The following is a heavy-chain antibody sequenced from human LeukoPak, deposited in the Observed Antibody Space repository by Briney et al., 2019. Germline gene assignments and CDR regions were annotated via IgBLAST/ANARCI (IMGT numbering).Heavy chain of an antibody. V-gene: IGHV3-23*01. Sequence: GGSLRLSCTASGFIFSNYAMSWVRQAPGKGLGWVSEVRGSGGDTYYADSVKGRFTISRDNSKKMLYLQMSSLRAEDTAVYYCANLGANTRISGDYWGQGTLVTVSS. J-gene: IGHJ4*02. CDR3: ANLGANTRISGDY. D-gene: IGHD1-14*01. CDR1: GFIFSNYA. CDR2: VRGSGGDT.